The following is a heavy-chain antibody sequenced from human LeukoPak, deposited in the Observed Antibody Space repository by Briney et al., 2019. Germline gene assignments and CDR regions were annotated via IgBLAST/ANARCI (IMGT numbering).Heavy chain of an antibody. CDR2: INHSGST. J-gene: IGHJ4*02. CDR3: ARQGTYNSGWNDY. CDR1: GGSFSGYY. D-gene: IGHD6-19*01. Sequence: SETLSLTCAVYGGSFSGYYWSWIRQPPGKGLEWIGEINHSGSTNYNPSLKSRVTISVDTSKNQFSLKVSSVTAADTAVYYCARQGTYNSGWNDYWGQGTLVTVSA. V-gene: IGHV4-34*01.